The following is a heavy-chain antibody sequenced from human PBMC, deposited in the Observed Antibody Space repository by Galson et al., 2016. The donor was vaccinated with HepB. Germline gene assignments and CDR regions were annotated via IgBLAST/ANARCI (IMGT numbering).Heavy chain of an antibody. D-gene: IGHD6-13*01. V-gene: IGHV3-21*01. Sequence: SLRLSCAASGFTFRTYSMNWVRQAPGKGLEWVSSISSSSSYIYCADSVKGRFTISRDNAKNSLYLQMNSLRAEDTAVYYCARDAGGRWYPYNWFDPWGQGTLVTVSS. CDR2: ISSSSSYI. CDR1: GFTFRTYS. CDR3: ARDAGGRWYPYNWFDP. J-gene: IGHJ5*02.